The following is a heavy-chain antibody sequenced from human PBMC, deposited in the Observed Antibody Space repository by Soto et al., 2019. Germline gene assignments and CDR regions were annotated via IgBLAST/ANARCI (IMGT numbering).Heavy chain of an antibody. V-gene: IGHV3-49*04. CDR3: TVGRYYDSSGYYADAFDI. Sequence: GGSLRLSCTASGFTFGDYAMSWVRQAPGKGLEWVGFIRSKAYGGTTEYAASVKGRFTISRDDSKSIAYPQMNSLKTEDTAVYYCTVGRYYDSSGYYADAFDIWGQGTMVTVSS. D-gene: IGHD3-22*01. CDR2: IRSKAYGGTT. CDR1: GFTFGDYA. J-gene: IGHJ3*02.